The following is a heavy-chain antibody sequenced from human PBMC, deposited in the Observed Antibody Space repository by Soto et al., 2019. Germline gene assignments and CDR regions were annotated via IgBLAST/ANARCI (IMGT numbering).Heavy chain of an antibody. Sequence: VASVKVSCKASGYTFTSYGTSWVRQAPGQGLEWMGWISAYNGNTNYAQKLQGRVTMTTDTSTSTAYMELRSLRSDDTAVYYCARGECSSTSCYTGYYGMDVWGQGTTVTVSS. CDR1: GYTFTSYG. CDR2: ISAYNGNT. D-gene: IGHD2-2*02. V-gene: IGHV1-18*01. J-gene: IGHJ6*02. CDR3: ARGECSSTSCYTGYYGMDV.